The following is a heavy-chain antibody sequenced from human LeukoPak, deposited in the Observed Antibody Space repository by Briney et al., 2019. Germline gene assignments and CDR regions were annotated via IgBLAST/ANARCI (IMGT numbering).Heavy chain of an antibody. Sequence: SETLSLTCTVSGGSISSSSYYWGWIRQPPGKGLEWIGSIYYSGSTHYSPSLKSRVTISVDTSKNQFSLKLSSVTAADTAVYYCARLGIGLLDYWGQGTLVTVSS. J-gene: IGHJ4*02. CDR2: IYYSGST. D-gene: IGHD2-21*02. CDR1: GGSISSSSYY. CDR3: ARLGIGLLDY. V-gene: IGHV4-39*01.